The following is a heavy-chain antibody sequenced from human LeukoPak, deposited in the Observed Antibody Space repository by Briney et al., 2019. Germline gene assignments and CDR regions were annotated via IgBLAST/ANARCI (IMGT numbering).Heavy chain of an antibody. CDR2: IRSSSSTI. V-gene: IGHV3-48*04. CDR3: ARQNYDILTGYYPIFDY. CDR1: GFTFSSYS. D-gene: IGHD3-9*01. J-gene: IGHJ4*02. Sequence: PGGSLRLSCAASGFTFSSYSMNWVRQAPGKGLEWVSYIRSSSSTIYYADSVKGRFTISRDNAKNSLYLQMNSLRAEDTAVYYCARQNYDILTGYYPIFDYWGQGTLVTVSS.